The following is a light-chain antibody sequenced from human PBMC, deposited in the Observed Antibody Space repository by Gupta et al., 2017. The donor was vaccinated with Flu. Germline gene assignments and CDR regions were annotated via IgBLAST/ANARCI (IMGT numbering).Light chain of an antibody. Sequence: QSALTQPASVSGSPGQSITISCTGTSSDIGAYNYVSWYQQHPGKAPKLILYEVSYRPSGVSTRFSASKSDNTASLTISALQAEDEADYYCSSYTTSFTRLFGGGTRLTVL. V-gene: IGLV2-14*03. CDR3: SSYTTSFTRL. J-gene: IGLJ3*02. CDR1: SSDIGAYNY. CDR2: EVS.